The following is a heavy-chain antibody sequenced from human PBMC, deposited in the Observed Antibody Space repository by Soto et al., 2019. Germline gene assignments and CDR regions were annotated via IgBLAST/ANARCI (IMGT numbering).Heavy chain of an antibody. V-gene: IGHV1-3*01. Sequence: GASVKVSCKASGYTFTSYAMHWVRQAPGQRLEWMGWINAGNGNTKYSQKFQGRVTITRDTSASTAYMELSSLRSEDTAVYYCARALLGTMVRGVAAALVVWGQGTLVTVSS. CDR1: GYTFTSYA. D-gene: IGHD3-10*01. CDR3: ARALLGTMVRGVAAALVV. CDR2: INAGNGNT. J-gene: IGHJ4*02.